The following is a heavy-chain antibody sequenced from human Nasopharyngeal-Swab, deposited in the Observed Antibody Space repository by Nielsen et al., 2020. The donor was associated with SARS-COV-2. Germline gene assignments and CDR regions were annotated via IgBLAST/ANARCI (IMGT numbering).Heavy chain of an antibody. CDR3: AREEYCSGGSCYRWDWFDP. D-gene: IGHD2-15*01. CDR2: IYYSGST. Sequence: SETLSLTCTVSGGSISSGGYYWSWIRQHPGKGLECIGYIYYSGSTYYNPSLKSRVTISVDTSKNQFSLKLSSVTAADTAVYYCAREEYCSGGSCYRWDWFDPWGQGTLVTVSS. CDR1: GGSISSGGYY. J-gene: IGHJ5*02. V-gene: IGHV4-31*03.